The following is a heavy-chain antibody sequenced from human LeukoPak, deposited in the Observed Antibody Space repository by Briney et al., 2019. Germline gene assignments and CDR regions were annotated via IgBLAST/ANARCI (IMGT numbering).Heavy chain of an antibody. CDR1: GFPFDISW. CDR3: AKDAF. CDR2: MKPDGSEK. Sequence: TGGSLRLSGEASGFPFDISWLNWVRQAPGKGPEWVATMKPDGSEKYYVDSVKGRFTISRDNAKNSVYLQMDSLRVEDTAVYYCAKDAFWGRGTLVTVSS. J-gene: IGHJ4*02. V-gene: IGHV3-7*01.